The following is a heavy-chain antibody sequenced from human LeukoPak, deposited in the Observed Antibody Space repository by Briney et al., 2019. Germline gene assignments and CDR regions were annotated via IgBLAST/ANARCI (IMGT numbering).Heavy chain of an antibody. CDR2: ISSSSSTI. D-gene: IGHD3-22*01. CDR1: GFTFSSYS. CDR3: ARDPASYYYDSSGMNAFDI. J-gene: IGHJ3*02. V-gene: IGHV3-48*01. Sequence: PGGSLRLSCAASGFTFSSYSMNWVRQAPGKELEWVSYISSSSSTIYYADSVKGRFTISRDNAKNSLYLQMNSLRAEDTAVYYCARDPASYYYDSSGMNAFDIWGQGTMVTVSS.